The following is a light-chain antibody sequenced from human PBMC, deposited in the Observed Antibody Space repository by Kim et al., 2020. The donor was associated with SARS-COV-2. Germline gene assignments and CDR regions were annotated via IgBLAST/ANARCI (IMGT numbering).Light chain of an antibody. CDR2: GAS. CDR3: QQYGSSPWT. CDR1: QSVSSNY. Sequence: DIVLTQSPGTLSLSPGERATLSCRASQSVSSNYLAWYQKKPGQAPRLLIYGASNRAIGIPDRFSGSQSGTDFTLTISRLEPEDFTVYYCQQYGSSPWTFGQGTKVDIK. J-gene: IGKJ1*01. V-gene: IGKV3-20*01.